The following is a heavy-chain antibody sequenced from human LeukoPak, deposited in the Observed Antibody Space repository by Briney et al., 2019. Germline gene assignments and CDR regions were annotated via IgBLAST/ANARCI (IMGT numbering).Heavy chain of an antibody. D-gene: IGHD1-26*01. CDR3: ARASIVGATTFDY. J-gene: IGHJ4*02. CDR1: GFTFSDYF. Sequence: GGSLRLSCAASGFTFSDYFMSWIRQAPGKGLDWVSYINPDGSSKYYADSVKGRFTISRDNAKNSLYLQMNSLRAEDTAVYYCARASIVGATTFDYWGQGTLVTVSS. V-gene: IGHV3-11*04. CDR2: INPDGSSK.